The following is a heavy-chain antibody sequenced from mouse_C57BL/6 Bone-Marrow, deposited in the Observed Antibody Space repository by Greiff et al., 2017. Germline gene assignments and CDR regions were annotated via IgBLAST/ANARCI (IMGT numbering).Heavy chain of an antibody. J-gene: IGHJ3*01. CDR2: ISYSGST. D-gene: IGHD2-2*01. CDR3: ARALYYGYPWFAY. Sequence: EVQLQQSGPGMVKPSQSLSLTCTVTGYSITSGYDWHWIRHFPGNKLEWMGYISYSGSTNYNPSLKSRISITHDTSKNHFFLKLHSVTTEDTATYYCARALYYGYPWFAYWGQGTLVTVSA. V-gene: IGHV3-1*01. CDR1: GYSITSGYD.